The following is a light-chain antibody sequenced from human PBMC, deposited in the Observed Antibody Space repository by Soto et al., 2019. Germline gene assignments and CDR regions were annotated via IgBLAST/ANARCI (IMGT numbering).Light chain of an antibody. CDR3: HTYNSYSLHT. J-gene: IGKJ2*01. CDR1: QSVSSR. V-gene: IGKV1-5*01. CDR2: DAS. Sequence: DIQMTQSPSTLAASVGDRITITCRASQSVSSRLAWFQQKPGKAPKLLIYDASSLESGVPSRFSGRGSGTEFTLTISSLQPDDCATYNCHTYNSYSLHTFGQGTKLEIK.